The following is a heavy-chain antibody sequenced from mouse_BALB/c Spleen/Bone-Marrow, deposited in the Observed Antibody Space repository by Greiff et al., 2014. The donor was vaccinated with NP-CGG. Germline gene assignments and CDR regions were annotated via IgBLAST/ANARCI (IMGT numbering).Heavy chain of an antibody. D-gene: IGHD4-1*01. V-gene: IGHV5-9*02. CDR3: ARPLTGAYFDY. Sequence: EVKLVESGGGLVKPGGSLKLSCAASGFAFSSYDMSWVHQTPEKRLEWVATISSGGSYTYYPDSVKGRFTISRDNARNTLYLQMSSLRSEDTALYYCARPLTGAYFDYWGQGTTLTVSS. CDR1: GFAFSSYD. J-gene: IGHJ2*01. CDR2: ISSGGSYT.